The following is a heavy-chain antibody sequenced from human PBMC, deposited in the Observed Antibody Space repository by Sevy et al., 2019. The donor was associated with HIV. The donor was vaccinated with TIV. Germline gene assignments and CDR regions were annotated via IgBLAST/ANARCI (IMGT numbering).Heavy chain of an antibody. CDR2: IRGSGGST. Sequence: GGSLRLSCAASGFMFSSYAMSWVRQAPGKGLEWVSTIRGSGGSTYYADSVKGRFTISRDNSKNTLYLQMNSLRAEDTAVYYCARGMILEGSWYGMDVWGQGTTVTVSS. CDR1: GFMFSSYA. CDR3: ARGMILEGSWYGMDV. J-gene: IGHJ6*02. D-gene: IGHD3-3*01. V-gene: IGHV3-23*01.